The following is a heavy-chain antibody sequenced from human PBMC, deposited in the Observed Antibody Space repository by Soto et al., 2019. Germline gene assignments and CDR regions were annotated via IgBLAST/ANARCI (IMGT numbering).Heavy chain of an antibody. CDR2: ISGSGGST. D-gene: IGHD2-15*01. CDR1: TFTFSSYA. CDR3: AKESDISLFYCDD. V-gene: IGHV3-23*01. J-gene: IGHJ4*02. Sequence: PGGSLRLSCAASTFTFSSYAMSWVRQAPGKGLEWVSTISGSGGSTYYADSVKGRFTISRDNSKSALYLQMNSLRAEDTAIYYCAKESDISLFYCDDWGQGTLVTVSS.